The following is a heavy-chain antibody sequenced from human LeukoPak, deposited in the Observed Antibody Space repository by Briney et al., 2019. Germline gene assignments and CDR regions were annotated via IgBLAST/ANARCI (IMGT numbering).Heavy chain of an antibody. CDR1: GGPISSYY. J-gene: IGHJ4*02. CDR3: ARENSGSYREFDY. D-gene: IGHD1-26*01. Sequence: SETLSLTCTVSGGPISSYYWSWIRQPAGKGMEWIGRIYTSGSTHYNASLKGRVSMSVDTSKNQFSLKLSSVTAADTAVFYCARENSGSYREFDYWGQGTLVTVSS. CDR2: IYTSGST. V-gene: IGHV4-4*07.